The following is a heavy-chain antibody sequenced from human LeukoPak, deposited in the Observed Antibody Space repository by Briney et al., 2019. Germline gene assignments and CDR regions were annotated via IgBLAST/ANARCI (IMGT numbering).Heavy chain of an antibody. CDR1: GFTFRSYW. J-gene: IGHJ4*02. CDR2: IKHDGREK. Sequence: GGSLRLSCAASGFTFRSYWMSWVRQAPGKGLEWVANIKHDGREKYYVDSVKGRFTISRDNAKNSLYLQMNSLRVGDTAVYYCARDCSESCGHYYKIGLDYWGQGTLVTVSS. V-gene: IGHV3-7*01. D-gene: IGHD3-22*01. CDR3: ARDCSESCGHYYKIGLDY.